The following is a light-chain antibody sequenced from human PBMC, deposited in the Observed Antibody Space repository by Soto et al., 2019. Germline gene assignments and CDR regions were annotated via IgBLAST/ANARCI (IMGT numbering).Light chain of an antibody. CDR3: AAWDDSLSGYV. CDR2: SND. CDR1: TSNIGSNP. V-gene: IGLV1-44*01. J-gene: IGLJ1*01. Sequence: QSVLTQPPSASVTPGQRVTISCSGSTSNIGSNPVNWYQQLPGTAPKLLIYSNDQRPSGVPARFSGSKSGTSASLAISGLQSEDEVDYYCAAWDDSLSGYVFGAGTKVTVL.